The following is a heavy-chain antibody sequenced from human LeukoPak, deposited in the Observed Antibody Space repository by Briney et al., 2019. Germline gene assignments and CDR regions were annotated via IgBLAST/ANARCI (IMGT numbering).Heavy chain of an antibody. CDR2: INPSGGST. CDR1: GYTFTSYY. J-gene: IGHJ4*02. V-gene: IGHV1-46*01. CDR3: VRQYYHCDYYWAPDY. Sequence: GASVKVSCKASGYTFTSYYLHWVRQAPGQGLEWMGIINPSGGSTSYAQKFQGRVTMTRDMSTSTVYMELSSLRSEDTAVYYCVRQYYHCDYYWAPDYWGQGTLVTVSS. D-gene: IGHD3-3*01.